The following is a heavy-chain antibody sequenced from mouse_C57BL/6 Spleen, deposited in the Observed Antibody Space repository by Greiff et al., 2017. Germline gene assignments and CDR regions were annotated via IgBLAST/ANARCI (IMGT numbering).Heavy chain of an antibody. D-gene: IGHD1-1*01. Sequence: VHVKQSGTVLARPGASVKMSCKTSGYTFTSYWMHWVKQRPGQGLEWIGAIYPGNSDTSYNQKFKGKAKLTAVTSASTAYMELSSLTDEDSAVYYCTREAVAWYLDVWGTGTTVTVSS. J-gene: IGHJ1*03. CDR1: GYTFTSYW. CDR3: TREAVAWYLDV. CDR2: IYPGNSDT. V-gene: IGHV1-5*01.